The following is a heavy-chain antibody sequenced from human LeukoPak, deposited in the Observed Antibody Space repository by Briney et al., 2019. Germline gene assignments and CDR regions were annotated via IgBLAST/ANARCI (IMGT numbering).Heavy chain of an antibody. V-gene: IGHV3-23*01. CDR1: GFTFSSYA. CDR3: AKDQLWTMVRGVTFDY. D-gene: IGHD3-10*01. J-gene: IGHJ4*02. Sequence: PGRSLRLSCAASGFTFSSYAMSWVRQAPGKGLEWVSAISGSGGSTYYADSVKGRFTISRDNSKNTLYLQMNSLRAEDTAVYYCAKDQLWTMVRGVTFDYWGQGTLVTVSS. CDR2: ISGSGGST.